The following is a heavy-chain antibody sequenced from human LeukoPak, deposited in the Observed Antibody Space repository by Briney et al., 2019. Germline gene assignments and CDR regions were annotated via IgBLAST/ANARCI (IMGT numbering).Heavy chain of an antibody. CDR1: GFTFSSYD. V-gene: IGHV3-13*01. CDR2: IGTAGDT. D-gene: IGHD3-22*01. J-gene: IGHJ4*02. CDR3: ARNPSSGAYFDY. Sequence: GGSLRLSCAASGFTFSSYDMHWVRPATGKGLEWVSAIGTAGDTYYPGSVKGRFTISRENAKNSLYLQMNSLRAGDTAVYYCARNPSSGAYFDYWGQGTLVTVSS.